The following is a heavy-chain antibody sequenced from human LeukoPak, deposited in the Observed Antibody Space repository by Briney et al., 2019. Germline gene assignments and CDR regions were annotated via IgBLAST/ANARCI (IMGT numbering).Heavy chain of an antibody. CDR1: GGSISSYY. Sequence: SSETLSLTCTVSGGSISSYYWSWIRQPAGKGLEWLSYISSSSSTIYYADSVKGRFTISRDNAKNSLYLQMNSLRAKDMAVYYCARDSGYSYGYGRTLYYFGYWGQGTLVTVSS. J-gene: IGHJ4*02. V-gene: IGHV3-48*01. CDR3: ARDSGYSYGYGRTLYYFGY. D-gene: IGHD5-18*01. CDR2: ISSSSSTI.